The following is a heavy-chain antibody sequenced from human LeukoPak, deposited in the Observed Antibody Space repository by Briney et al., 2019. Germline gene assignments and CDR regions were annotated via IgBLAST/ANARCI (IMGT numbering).Heavy chain of an antibody. V-gene: IGHV1-18*01. J-gene: IGHJ6*03. Sequence: VASVKVSCKASGYTFTSYGISWVRQAPGQGLEWMGWISAYNGNTNYAQKLQGRVTITRNTSISTTYMELSSLRSEDTAVYYCARGRSPGTSMEYYYYMDVWGKGTTVTVSS. D-gene: IGHD1-1*01. CDR2: ISAYNGNT. CDR1: GYTFTSYG. CDR3: ARGRSPGTSMEYYYYMDV.